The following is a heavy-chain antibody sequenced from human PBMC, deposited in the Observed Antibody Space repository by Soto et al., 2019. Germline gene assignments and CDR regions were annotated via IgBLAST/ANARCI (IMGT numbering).Heavy chain of an antibody. CDR1: GFTFSDFA. Sequence: QVQLVESGGGVVQPGRSLRLSCSASGFTFSDFAMYWVRQAPGKGLEWVAVISYDATRQHYAHAVEGRFIISRDWNTLYLQLNSLRPDDTAVYYGARGRGFVSGWNYYFDYWGQGTLVTVSS. J-gene: IGHJ4*02. D-gene: IGHD6-19*01. CDR2: ISYDATRQ. CDR3: ARGRGFVSGWNYYFDY. V-gene: IGHV3-30*04.